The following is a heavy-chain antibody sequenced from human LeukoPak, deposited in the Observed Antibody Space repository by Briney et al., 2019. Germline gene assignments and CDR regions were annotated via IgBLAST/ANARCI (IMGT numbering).Heavy chain of an antibody. Sequence: GGSLRLSCAASGFTFSSYAMSWVRQAPGKGLEWVSAISGVGVSTFYADSVKGRFTISRDNSKNTLYLQMNSLRADDTAVYYCAKVTPGPSDYWGQGTLVTVSS. CDR1: GFTFSSYA. D-gene: IGHD2-15*01. CDR3: AKVTPGPSDY. V-gene: IGHV3-23*01. J-gene: IGHJ4*02. CDR2: ISGVGVST.